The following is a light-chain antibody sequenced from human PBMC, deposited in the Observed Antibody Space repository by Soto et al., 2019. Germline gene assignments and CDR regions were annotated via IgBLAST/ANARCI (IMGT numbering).Light chain of an antibody. CDR1: SSDVGGYNY. Sequence: QSALTQPASVSGSPGQSITISCTGTSSDVGGYNYVSWYQQHPGKAPKLMIYEDSNRPSGVSNRFSGSKSGNTASLTISGLQAEDEADYYCSSYTSSSTLVFGTGTKVTVL. CDR3: SSYTSSSTLV. CDR2: EDS. V-gene: IGLV2-14*01. J-gene: IGLJ1*01.